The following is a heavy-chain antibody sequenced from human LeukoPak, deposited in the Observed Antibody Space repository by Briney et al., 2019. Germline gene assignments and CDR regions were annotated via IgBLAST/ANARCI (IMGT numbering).Heavy chain of an antibody. D-gene: IGHD2-2*01. J-gene: IGHJ4*02. CDR1: GYTLTELS. CDR2: FDPEDGET. Sequence: ASVKVSCKVSGYTLTELSMHWVRQAPGKGLEWMGGFDPEDGETIYAQKFQGRVTMTEDTSTDTAYMELSSLRSEDTAVYYCATEIVVVPAARLRFDYWGQGTLVTVSS. CDR3: ATEIVVVPAARLRFDY. V-gene: IGHV1-24*01.